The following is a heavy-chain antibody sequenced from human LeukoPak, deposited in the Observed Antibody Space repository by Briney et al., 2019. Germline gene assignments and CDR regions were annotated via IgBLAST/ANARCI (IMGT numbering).Heavy chain of an antibody. CDR1: GGSFSGYY. J-gene: IGHJ6*02. D-gene: IGHD2-2*01. CDR2: INHSGST. V-gene: IGHV4-34*01. Sequence: SETLSLTCAVYGGSFSGYYWSWIRQPPGKGLEWIGEINHSGSTNYNPSLKSRVTIPVDTSKNQFSLKLSSVTAADTAVYYCARGCSTPHYYYGMDVWGQGTTVTVSS. CDR3: ARGCSTPHYYYGMDV.